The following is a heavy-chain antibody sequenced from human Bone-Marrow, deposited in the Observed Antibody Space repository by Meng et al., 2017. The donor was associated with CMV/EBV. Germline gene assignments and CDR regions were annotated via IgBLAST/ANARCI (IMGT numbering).Heavy chain of an antibody. J-gene: IGHJ5*02. CDR3: ARDHANGCYDFWSGLLLNWFDP. D-gene: IGHD3-3*01. CDR1: GGSISSSSYY. Sequence: SETLSLTCTVSGGSISSSSYYWGWIRQPPGKGLEWIGSIYYSGSTYYNPSLKSRVTISVDTSKNQFSLKLSSVTAADTAVYYCARDHANGCYDFWSGLLLNWFDPWGQGTLVTVSS. V-gene: IGHV4-39*07. CDR2: IYYSGST.